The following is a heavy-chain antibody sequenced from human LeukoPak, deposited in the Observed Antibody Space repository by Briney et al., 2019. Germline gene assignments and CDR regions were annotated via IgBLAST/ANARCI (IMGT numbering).Heavy chain of an antibody. CDR3: ARDRDVDDFDS. Sequence: SETLSLTCSVSGGSISSCTYSWGWIRQPPGKGLEWIVSMSYSGHTYYNPSLKSRVTTSIDTSKNQLSLNLKSVTAADTAVYYCARDRDVDDFDSWGHGTLVTVSS. CDR2: MSYSGHT. D-gene: IGHD2-15*01. J-gene: IGHJ4*01. CDR1: GGSISSCTYS. V-gene: IGHV4-39*07.